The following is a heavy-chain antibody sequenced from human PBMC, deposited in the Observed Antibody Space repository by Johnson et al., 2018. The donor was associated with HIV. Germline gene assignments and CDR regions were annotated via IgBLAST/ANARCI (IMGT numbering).Heavy chain of an antibody. D-gene: IGHD3/OR15-3a*01. CDR2: IRYDGSNK. CDR1: GFTFSSYG. V-gene: IGHV3-30*02. CDR3: AMGTGDHDALDL. J-gene: IGHJ3*01. Sequence: VQLVESGGGVVQPGGSLRLSCAASGFTFSSYGMHWVRQAPGKGLEWVAFIRYDGSNKYYADSVKGRFTISRDNSKNTLYLQMNSLRAEDTAVYYCAMGTGDHDALDLWGQGTIVTVSS.